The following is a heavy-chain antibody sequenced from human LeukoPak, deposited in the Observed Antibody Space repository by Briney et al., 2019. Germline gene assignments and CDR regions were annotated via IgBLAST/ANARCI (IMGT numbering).Heavy chain of an antibody. Sequence: GGSLRLSCAASGFTFSSYGMHWVRQAPGKGREWVAVIWYDGSNKYYADSVKGRFTISRDNSKNTLYLQMNSLRAEDTAVYYCARDPQSDYGDWGQGTLVTVSS. CDR1: GFTFSSYG. V-gene: IGHV3-33*01. CDR2: IWYDGSNK. J-gene: IGHJ4*02. CDR3: ARDPQSDYGD. D-gene: IGHD4-17*01.